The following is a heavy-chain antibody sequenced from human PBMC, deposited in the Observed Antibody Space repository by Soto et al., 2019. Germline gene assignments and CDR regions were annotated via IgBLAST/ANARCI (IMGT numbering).Heavy chain of an antibody. CDR2: ISGSGGST. J-gene: IGHJ5*02. D-gene: IGHD3-22*01. CDR1: GFTFSNYA. CDR3: SKVLFLGAYYIASSAYAWVDT. Sequence: EVQLLESGGGLVQPGGSLRLSCAASGFTFSNYAMSWVRQAPGKGLQWVSAISGSGGSTYYADSVKGRFTISRDNSKNKLYLQLKRHSAEDTDVAYCSKVLFLGAYYIASSAYAWVDTWGQGTLVTVSS. V-gene: IGHV3-23*01.